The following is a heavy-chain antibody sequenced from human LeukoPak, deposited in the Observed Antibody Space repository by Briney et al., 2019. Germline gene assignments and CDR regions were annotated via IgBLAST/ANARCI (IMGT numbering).Heavy chain of an antibody. CDR3: ARGRFGELSYYYYYMDV. D-gene: IGHD3-10*01. J-gene: IGHJ6*03. CDR2: IIPIFGTA. CDR1: GGTFSSYA. Sequence: LVKVSCKASGGTFSSYAISWVRQAPGQGLEWMGGIIPIFGTANYAQKFQGRVTITTDESTSTAYMELSSLRSEDTAVYYCARGRFGELSYYYYYMDVWGKGTTVTVSS. V-gene: IGHV1-69*05.